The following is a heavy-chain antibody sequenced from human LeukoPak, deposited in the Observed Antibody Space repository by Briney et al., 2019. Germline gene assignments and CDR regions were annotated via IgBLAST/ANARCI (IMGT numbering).Heavy chain of an antibody. D-gene: IGHD3-10*01. CDR2: ISAYNGNT. V-gene: IGHV1-18*01. J-gene: IGHJ3*02. Sequence: GASVKVSCKASGYTFTSYGISWVRQAPGQGLEWMGWISAYNGNTNYAQKLQGRVTMTTDTSTSTAYMELRSLRSDDTAVYYCAMKWFGDEHDAFDIWGQGTMVTVSS. CDR3: AMKWFGDEHDAFDI. CDR1: GYTFTSYG.